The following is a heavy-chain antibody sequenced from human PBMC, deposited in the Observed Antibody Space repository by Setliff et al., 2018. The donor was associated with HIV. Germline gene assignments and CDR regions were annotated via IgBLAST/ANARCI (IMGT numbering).Heavy chain of an antibody. Sequence: GGSLRLSCAASGFTFSSYAMHWVRQAPGKGLEYVSAISGNGGNTYYTDSVKGRFTISRDDTKNTVSLQMTNLEPGDTAMYYCAKGGYGGAYYVAGYWGQGTKVTVSS. V-gene: IGHV3-64*04. CDR3: AKGGYGGAYYVAGY. J-gene: IGHJ4*02. CDR1: GFTFSSYA. CDR2: ISGNGGNT. D-gene: IGHD5-18*01.